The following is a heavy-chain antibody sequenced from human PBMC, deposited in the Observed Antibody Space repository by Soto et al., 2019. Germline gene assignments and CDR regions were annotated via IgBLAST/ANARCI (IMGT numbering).Heavy chain of an antibody. CDR1: GFTFSSYG. J-gene: IGHJ6*01. CDR2: IWYDGSNK. CDR3: ASRDITMVRGVTPTPYYYYGMDV. Sequence: QVQLVESGGGVVQPGRSLRLSCAASGFTFSSYGMHWVRQAPGKGLEWVAVIWYDGSNKYYADSVKGRFTISRDNSKNTLYLQMNSLRAEDTALYYCASRDITMVRGVTPTPYYYYGMDVW. D-gene: IGHD3-10*01. V-gene: IGHV3-33*01.